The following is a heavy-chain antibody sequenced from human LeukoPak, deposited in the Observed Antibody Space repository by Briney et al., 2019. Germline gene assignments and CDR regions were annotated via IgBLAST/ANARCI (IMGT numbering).Heavy chain of an antibody. Sequence: SETLSLTCAVYGGSFSGYYWSWIRQPPGKGLEWIGEINHSGSTNYNPSLKSRVTISVDTSKNQFSLKLSSVTAADTAVYYRASGRDIVVVPAASVVGYWGQGTLVTVSS. D-gene: IGHD2-2*01. CDR1: GGSFSGYY. CDR2: INHSGST. CDR3: ASGRDIVVVPAASVVGY. V-gene: IGHV4-34*01. J-gene: IGHJ4*02.